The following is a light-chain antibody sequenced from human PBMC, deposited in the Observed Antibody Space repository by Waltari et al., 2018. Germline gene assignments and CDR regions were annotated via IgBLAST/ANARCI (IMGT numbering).Light chain of an antibody. CDR1: SSQVGAYNH. J-gene: IGLJ1*01. CDR3: SSYTSAYTLV. V-gene: IGLV2-14*03. Sequence: QSALTQPASVSGSPGQSIIIPCTGTSSQVGAYNHFSWYQQHPGRAPRLMVYDVTNRPAGVSHRFFGSKSGNTASLTISGLRAEDEADYYCSSYTSAYTLVFGTGTKVTVL. CDR2: DVT.